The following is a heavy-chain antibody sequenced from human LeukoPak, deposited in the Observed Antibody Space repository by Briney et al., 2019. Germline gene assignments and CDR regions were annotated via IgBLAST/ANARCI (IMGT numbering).Heavy chain of an antibody. CDR1: GGSISSSSYY. Sequence: SETLSLTCTVSGGSISSSSYYWGWIRQPPGKGLEWIGSIYYSGSTYYNPSLKSRVTISVDTSKNQFSPKLSSVTAADTAVYYCARLEGGAAAGNLFSGWGQGTLVTVSS. CDR3: ARLEGGAAAGNLFSG. V-gene: IGHV4-39*01. CDR2: IYYSGST. J-gene: IGHJ4*02. D-gene: IGHD6-13*01.